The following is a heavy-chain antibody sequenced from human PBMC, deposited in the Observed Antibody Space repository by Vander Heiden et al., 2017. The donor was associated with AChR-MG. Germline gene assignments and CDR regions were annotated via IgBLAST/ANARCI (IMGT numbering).Heavy chain of an antibody. CDR3: ARGTRGGSPRPVRPFDI. CDR1: GGPISRGGDY. V-gene: IGHV4-31*03. CDR2: IYYSGST. J-gene: IGHJ3*02. Sequence: QVQLQESGPGLVKPSQTLSLTCTVPGGPISRGGDYWSWIRQHPGKGLEWIGYIYYSGSTYYNPSLKSRVTISVDTSKNQFSLKLSSVTAADTAVYYCARGTRGGSPRPVRPFDIWGQGTMVTVSS. D-gene: IGHD3-16*01.